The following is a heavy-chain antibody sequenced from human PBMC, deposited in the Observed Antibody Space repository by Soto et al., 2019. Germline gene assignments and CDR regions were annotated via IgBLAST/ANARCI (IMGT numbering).Heavy chain of an antibody. CDR1: GFTVSSNY. D-gene: IGHD2-15*01. CDR2: IYSGGST. J-gene: IGHJ4*02. Sequence: EVQLVESGGGLVQPGGSLRLSCAASGFTVSSNYMSWVRQAPGKGLEWGSVIYSGGSTYYADSVKGRFTISRDNSKNTLYLQMNSLRAEDTAVYYCATDAYCSGGSCYSEADYWGQGTLVTVSS. CDR3: ATDAYCSGGSCYSEADY. V-gene: IGHV3-66*01.